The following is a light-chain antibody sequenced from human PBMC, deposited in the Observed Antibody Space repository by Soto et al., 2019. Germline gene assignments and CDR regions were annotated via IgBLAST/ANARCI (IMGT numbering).Light chain of an antibody. CDR3: QQYKYWPT. V-gene: IGKV3-15*01. CDR1: QSVGSN. CDR2: GAS. J-gene: IGKJ4*01. Sequence: EIVMTQSPATLSVSPGERATLSCRASQSVGSNLAWYRQKPGQAPKLLIYGASTRATGIPARISGSGSGTEFTLTITSLQVEDFAVYYCQQYKYWPTCGGGTKVEIK.